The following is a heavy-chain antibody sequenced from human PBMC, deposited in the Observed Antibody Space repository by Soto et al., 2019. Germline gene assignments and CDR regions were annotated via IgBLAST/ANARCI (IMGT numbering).Heavy chain of an antibody. CDR2: IYYSGST. V-gene: IGHV4-59*01. D-gene: IGHD6-19*01. J-gene: IGHJ4*02. Sequence: PSETLSLTCTVSGGSISSYYWSWIRQPPGKGLEWIGYIYYSGSTNYNPSLKSRVTISVDTSKNQFSLKLSPVTAADTAVYYCASSYSSRWEGFDFWGQGTFVTGSS. CDR3: ASSYSSRWEGFDF. CDR1: GGSISSYY.